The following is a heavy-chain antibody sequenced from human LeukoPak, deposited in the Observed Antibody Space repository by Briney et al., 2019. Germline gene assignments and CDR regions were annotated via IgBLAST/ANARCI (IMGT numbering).Heavy chain of an antibody. V-gene: IGHV3-21*01. CDR3: AGGRGVDGNYYYYYMDV. J-gene: IGHJ6*03. CDR1: GITFSSYH. Sequence: GGPLRLSCVGSGITFSSYHINWVRQTPDKGLEWVSSISSGGSYIYSADSLKGRFTISRDNAKNSVYLQMNSVRDEDTAVYYCAGGRGVDGNYYYYYMDVWGKGTTVTVS. CDR2: ISSGGSYI. D-gene: IGHD6-19*01.